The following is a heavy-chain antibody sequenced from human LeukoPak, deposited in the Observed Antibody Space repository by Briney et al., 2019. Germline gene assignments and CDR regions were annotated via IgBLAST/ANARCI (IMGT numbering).Heavy chain of an antibody. Sequence: ASVKVSCKASGYTFTGYYMHWVRQAPGQGLEWMGRINPNSGGTNYAQKFQGWVTMTRDTSISTAYMELSRLRSDDTAVYYCARASSGWYAWFDPWGQGTLVTVSS. J-gene: IGHJ5*02. CDR1: GYTFTGYY. V-gene: IGHV1-2*04. CDR2: INPNSGGT. D-gene: IGHD6-19*01. CDR3: ARASSGWYAWFDP.